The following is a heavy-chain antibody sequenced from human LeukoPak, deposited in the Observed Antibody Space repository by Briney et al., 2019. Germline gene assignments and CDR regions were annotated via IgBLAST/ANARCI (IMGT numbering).Heavy chain of an antibody. CDR3: ARYFGPYGDGDRYYYYMDV. CDR2: IYTGGTT. V-gene: IGHV3-66*02. D-gene: IGHD4-17*01. CDR1: EFTVSNNY. J-gene: IGHJ6*03. Sequence: PGGSLRLSCAASEFTVSNNYMSWVRQAPGKGLEWVSVIYTGGTTYYADSVKGRFTLSRDNYKNTLCLQMNSLRPEDTAVYYCARYFGPYGDGDRYYYYMDVWGKGTTVTVSS.